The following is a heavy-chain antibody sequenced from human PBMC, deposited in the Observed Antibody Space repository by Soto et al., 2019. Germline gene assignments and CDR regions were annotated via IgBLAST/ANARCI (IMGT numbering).Heavy chain of an antibody. CDR3: ATDHIVVVPAAPNYYYYYYGMDV. V-gene: IGHV1-24*01. D-gene: IGHD2-2*01. CDR2: FDPEDGET. CDR1: GYPLTELS. J-gene: IGHJ6*02. Sequence: SVKVSCKVSGYPLTELSMPWVRQAPGKGLEWMGGFDPEDGETIYAQKFQGRVTMTEDTSTDTAYMELSSLRSEDTAVYYCATDHIVVVPAAPNYYYYYYGMDVWGQGTTVTVSS.